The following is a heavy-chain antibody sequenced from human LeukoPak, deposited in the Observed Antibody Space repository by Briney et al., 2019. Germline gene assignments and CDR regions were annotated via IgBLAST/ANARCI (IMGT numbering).Heavy chain of an antibody. CDR1: GYTFTSYA. Sequence: SCTASGYTFTSYAMHWVRQAPGKGLEWVAVISYDGSNKYYADSVKGRFTISRDNSKNTQYLQMNSLRAEDTAVYYCARGGIYYYGSGSYYNIGEYWGQGTLVTVSS. CDR2: ISYDGSNK. D-gene: IGHD3-10*01. V-gene: IGHV3-30*04. J-gene: IGHJ4*02. CDR3: ARGGIYYYGSGSYYNIGEY.